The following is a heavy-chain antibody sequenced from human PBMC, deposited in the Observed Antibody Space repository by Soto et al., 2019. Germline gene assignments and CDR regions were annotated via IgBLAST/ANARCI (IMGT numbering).Heavy chain of an antibody. CDR2: FYPENGET. Sequence: QVQLVQSGAEVKKPGTSVKVSCKVSGYTFTEFPMHWVRQAPGKGLEGMGGFYPENGETISAQKFRGRVTMTEDTSTDTVYMELSILRSEDTAVYYCAQVSMGFAMDVWGQWTTVTVSS. CDR1: GYTFTEFP. D-gene: IGHD3-10*01. J-gene: IGHJ6*02. V-gene: IGHV1-24*01. CDR3: AQVSMGFAMDV.